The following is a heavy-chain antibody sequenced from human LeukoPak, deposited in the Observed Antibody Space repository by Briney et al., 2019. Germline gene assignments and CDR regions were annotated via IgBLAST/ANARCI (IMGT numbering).Heavy chain of an antibody. J-gene: IGHJ5*02. CDR2: INHSGST. CDR3: ARKGFSSSWYQSNWFDP. CDR1: GGSFSGYY. V-gene: IGHV4-34*01. Sequence: SETLSLTCAVYGGSFSGYYWSWIRQPPGKGLEWIGEINHSGSTNYNPSLKSRVTISVDTSKNQFSLKLSSVTAADTAVYYCARKGFSSSWYQSNWFDPWGQGALVTVSS. D-gene: IGHD6-13*01.